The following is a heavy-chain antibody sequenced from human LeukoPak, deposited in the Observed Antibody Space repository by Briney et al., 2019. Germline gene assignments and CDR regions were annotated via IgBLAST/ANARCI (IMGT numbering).Heavy chain of an antibody. D-gene: IGHD3-22*01. CDR2: IYCSGST. J-gene: IGHJ3*02. CDR1: GGSISNYY. Sequence: SETLSLTCTVSGGSISNYYWSWIRQPPGKGLEWIGYIYCSGSTNYNPSLKSRVTISVDTSKNQFSLKLSSVTAADTAVYYCARLYYYDSSGYREIWGQGTMVTVSS. V-gene: IGHV4-59*12. CDR3: ARLYYYDSSGYREI.